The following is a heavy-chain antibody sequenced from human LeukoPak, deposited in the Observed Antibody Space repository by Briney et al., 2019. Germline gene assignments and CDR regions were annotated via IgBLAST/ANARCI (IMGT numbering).Heavy chain of an antibody. V-gene: IGHV4-38-2*02. D-gene: IGHD6-19*01. J-gene: IGHJ4*02. CDR1: GYSISSGYY. CDR2: IYHSGST. Sequence: SETLSLTCTVSGYSISSGYYWGWIRQPPGKGLEWIGSIYHSGSTYYNPSLKSRVTISVDTSKNQFSLKPSSVTAADTAVYYCASKPGIAVAGIGYWGQGTLVTVSS. CDR3: ASKPGIAVAGIGY.